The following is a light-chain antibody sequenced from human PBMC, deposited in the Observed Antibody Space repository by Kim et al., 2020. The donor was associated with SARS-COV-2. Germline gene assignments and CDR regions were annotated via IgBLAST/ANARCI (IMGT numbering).Light chain of an antibody. J-gene: IGKJ1*01. V-gene: IGKV1-5*03. CDR3: QQYYTWT. Sequence: DIQMTQSPSTLSASVGDTVTITCRASQSIERWVAWYQQKPGRAPKLLIYKSSILEPGVPSKFSGSGFGTEFTLTIGGLQPGDSATYYCQQYYTWTFGQGTKVEIK. CDR1: QSIERW. CDR2: KSS.